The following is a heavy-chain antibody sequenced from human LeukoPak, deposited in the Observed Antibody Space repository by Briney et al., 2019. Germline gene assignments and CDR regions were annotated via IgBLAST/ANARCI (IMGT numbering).Heavy chain of an antibody. CDR1: GGSISGYT. D-gene: IGHD1-26*01. Sequence: PSETLFLTCTVSGGSISGYTWSWIRQPAGKGLEWIGRIYASGSTNYNPSLQGRVTMSVDTSRGQFFPMVHSVTAADTAVYYCARGVVGATAFAYWGQGTVVTASS. J-gene: IGHJ4*02. CDR3: ARGVVGATAFAY. CDR2: IYASGST. V-gene: IGHV4-4*07.